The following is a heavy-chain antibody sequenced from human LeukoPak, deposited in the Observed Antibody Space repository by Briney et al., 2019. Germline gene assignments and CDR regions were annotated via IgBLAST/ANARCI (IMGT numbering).Heavy chain of an antibody. CDR2: ISGSGGST. CDR3: AKEHWDYQLLNHYFDY. J-gene: IGHJ4*02. Sequence: GGSLRLSCAASGFTFSSNAMSWVRQAPGKGLEWVSAISGSGGSTYYADSVKGRFTISRDNSKNTLYLQMNSLRAEDTAVYYCAKEHWDYQLLNHYFDYWGQGTLVTVSS. D-gene: IGHD2-2*02. V-gene: IGHV3-23*01. CDR1: GFTFSSNA.